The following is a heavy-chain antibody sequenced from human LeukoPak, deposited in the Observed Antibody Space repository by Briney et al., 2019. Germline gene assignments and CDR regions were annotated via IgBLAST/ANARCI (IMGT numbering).Heavy chain of an antibody. D-gene: IGHD1-26*01. J-gene: IGHJ4*02. V-gene: IGHV4-4*02. Sequence: PSETLSLTCAVSGGSISSSNWWSWVRQPPGKGLEWIGEIYHSGSTNYNPSHKSRVTISVDKSKNQFSLKLSSVTAADTAVYYCARVSSGATTVDYWGQGTLVTVSS. CDR1: GGSISSSNW. CDR2: IYHSGST. CDR3: ARVSSGATTVDY.